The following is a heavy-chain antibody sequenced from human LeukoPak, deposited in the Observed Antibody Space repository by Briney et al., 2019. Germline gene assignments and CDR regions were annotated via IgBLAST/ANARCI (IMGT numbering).Heavy chain of an antibody. CDR2: INPNSGGT. J-gene: IGHJ4*02. CDR3: ARGPSYSGYEYFDY. Sequence: ASVKVSCKASGYTFTGYYMHWVRQAPGQGLEGMGWINPNSGGTNYAQKFQGRVTMTRDTSISTAYMELSRLRSDDTAVYYCARGPSYSGYEYFDYWGQGTLVTVSS. D-gene: IGHD5-12*01. V-gene: IGHV1-2*02. CDR1: GYTFTGYY.